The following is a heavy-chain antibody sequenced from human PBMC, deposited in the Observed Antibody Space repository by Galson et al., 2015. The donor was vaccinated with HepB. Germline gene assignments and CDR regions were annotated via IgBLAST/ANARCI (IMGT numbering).Heavy chain of an antibody. V-gene: IGHV1-8*01. D-gene: IGHD3-3*01. CDR2: MNPNSGNT. Sequence: SVKVSCKASGYTFTSYDINWVRQATGQGLEWMGWMNPNSGNTGYAQKFQGRVTMTRNTSISTAYMELSSLRSEDTAVYYCATLTYYDFWSGGNYGMDVWGQGTTVTVSS. CDR1: GYTFTSYD. CDR3: ATLTYYDFWSGGNYGMDV. J-gene: IGHJ6*02.